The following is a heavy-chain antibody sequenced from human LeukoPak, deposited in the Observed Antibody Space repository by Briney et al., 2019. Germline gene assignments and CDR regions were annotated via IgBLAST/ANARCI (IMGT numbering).Heavy chain of an antibody. J-gene: IGHJ3*02. Sequence: GGSLRLSCAASGFTFSSYAMSWVRQAPGKGLEWVSAISGSGGSTYDADSVKGRFTISRDNSKNTLYLQMNSVRAEDTAVYYCAKARYRDYGDYAGDAFDIWGQGTMVTVSS. CDR3: AKARYRDYGDYAGDAFDI. V-gene: IGHV3-23*01. CDR2: ISGSGGST. CDR1: GFTFSSYA. D-gene: IGHD4-17*01.